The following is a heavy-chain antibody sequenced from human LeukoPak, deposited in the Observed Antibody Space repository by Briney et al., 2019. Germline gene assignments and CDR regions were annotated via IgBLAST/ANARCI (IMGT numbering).Heavy chain of an antibody. Sequence: SQTLSLTCAISGDRVSSNSAAWNWIRQSPARGLEGLGRTYYRSKWYNDYAVSVKSRITINPDTSKNQFSLQLNSVTPENTAVYYCARGVSGSSSGNFDYWGQGTLVTVSS. CDR2: TYYRSKWYN. J-gene: IGHJ4*02. D-gene: IGHD1-26*01. CDR3: ARGVSGSSSGNFDY. CDR1: GDRVSSNSAA. V-gene: IGHV6-1*01.